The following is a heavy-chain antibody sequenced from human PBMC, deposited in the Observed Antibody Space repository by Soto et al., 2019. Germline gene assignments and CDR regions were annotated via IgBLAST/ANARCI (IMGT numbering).Heavy chain of an antibody. D-gene: IGHD2-15*01. V-gene: IGHV1-18*01. Sequence: QVQLVQSGDEVRKPGASVKVSCKASGYTFVNYGISWVRQAPGQGLEWMGWISAYNGNTNYAQKLQGRLTMTTDTSTSTAYMGLRSLRSDDTAVYYCDTYVASGEYDYWGQGTLVTVSS. J-gene: IGHJ4*01. CDR2: ISAYNGNT. CDR3: DTYVASGEYDY. CDR1: GYTFVNYG.